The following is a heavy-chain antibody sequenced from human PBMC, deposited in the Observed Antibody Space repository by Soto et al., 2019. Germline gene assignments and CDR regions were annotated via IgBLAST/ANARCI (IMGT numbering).Heavy chain of an antibody. CDR1: GYTFTGYY. J-gene: IGHJ6*02. D-gene: IGHD1-26*01. V-gene: IGHV1-2*04. CDR2: INPNSGGT. Sequence: ASVKVSCKASGYTFTGYYMHWVRQAPGQGLEWMGWINPNSGGTNYAQKFQGWVTMTRDTSISTAYMELSRLRSDDTAVYYCARQKVGGGSYYGYYYYGMDVWGQGTTVTVSS. CDR3: ARQKVGGGSYYGYYYYGMDV.